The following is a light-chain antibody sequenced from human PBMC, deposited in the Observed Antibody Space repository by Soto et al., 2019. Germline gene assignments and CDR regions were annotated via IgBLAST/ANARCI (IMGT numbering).Light chain of an antibody. V-gene: IGKV3-20*01. CDR2: GAS. J-gene: IGKJ1*01. CDR1: QSVSSSY. CDR3: QQYGSSPQT. Sequence: EIELTQSPGTLSLSPGQRATLSCRASQSVSSSYLAWYQQKPGQAPRLLIYGASSRATGIPDRFSGSGSGTDFTLTISRLDPEDFAVYYCQQYGSSPQTFGQGTKVEIK.